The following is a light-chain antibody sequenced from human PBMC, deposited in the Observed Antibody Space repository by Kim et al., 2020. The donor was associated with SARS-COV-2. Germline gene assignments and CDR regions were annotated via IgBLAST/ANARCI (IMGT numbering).Light chain of an antibody. J-gene: IGKJ4*01. Sequence: DIQMTQSPSTLSASVGDRVTITCRASQSLSGRLAWYQQKSGRAPNLLIYDASSLESGVPSRFSGSGSGTEFTLTISSLQPDDFATYYCQQYNSYPLTFGGGTKVDIK. V-gene: IGKV1-5*01. CDR3: QQYNSYPLT. CDR2: DAS. CDR1: QSLSGR.